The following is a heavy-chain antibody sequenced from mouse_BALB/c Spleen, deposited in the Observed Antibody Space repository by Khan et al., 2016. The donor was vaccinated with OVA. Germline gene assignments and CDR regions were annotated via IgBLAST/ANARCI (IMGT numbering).Heavy chain of an antibody. CDR3: ARDDDFLGDAMDY. D-gene: IGHD2-13*01. V-gene: IGHV1S56*01. CDR2: IYPGSFNT. CDR1: GYTFTTYY. J-gene: IGHJ4*01. Sequence: QVQLQQSGPELVKPGASVRISCKASGYTFTTYYIHWVKQRPGQGLEWIGWIYPGSFNTNYSEKFKGKATLTAAKSSSTAYMQLSSLTSADSAVYFCARDDDFLGDAMDYWGQGTSVTVSS.